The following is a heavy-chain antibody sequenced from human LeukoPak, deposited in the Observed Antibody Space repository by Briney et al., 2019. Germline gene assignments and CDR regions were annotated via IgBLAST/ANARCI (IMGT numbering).Heavy chain of an antibody. CDR1: GFTFSNYA. Sequence: GRSLRLSCVASGFTFSNYAMNWVRHAPGKGLEWGSVSGSGGDTYYVDSVKGRFTSSRDNSKNTLYLQMNSLRAEDTAVYYCAKAFLSGDISSQASWGQGTLVTVSS. D-gene: IGHD6-13*01. CDR3: AKAFLSGDISSQAS. J-gene: IGHJ5*02. CDR2: SGSGGDT. V-gene: IGHV3-23*01.